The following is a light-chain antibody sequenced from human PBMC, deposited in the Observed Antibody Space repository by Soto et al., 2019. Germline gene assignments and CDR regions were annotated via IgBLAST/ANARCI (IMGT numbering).Light chain of an antibody. J-gene: IGKJ1*01. CDR3: QQYGSSPTWT. CDR1: QTISSW. CDR2: AAS. V-gene: IGKV1-5*01. Sequence: DIQITQAPCTLSGSVAYRVTITCRPSQTISSWLAWYQQKPGKAPKLLIYAASTLQSGVPSRFSGSGSGTDFTLTISSLQAEDVAVYYCQQYGSSPTWTFGQGTKVDI.